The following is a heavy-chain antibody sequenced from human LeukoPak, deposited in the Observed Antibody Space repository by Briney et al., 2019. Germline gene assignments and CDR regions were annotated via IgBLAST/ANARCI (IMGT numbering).Heavy chain of an antibody. J-gene: IGHJ3*02. Sequence: GGSLRLSCAASGFTFSSYAMNWVRQAPGKGLEWVSVISGSGGSTYYADSVKGQFTISRDNSKNTLYLQMNSLRAEDTAVYYCARVDYYDSSGYYYNDAFDIWGQGTMVTVSS. CDR3: ARVDYYDSSGYYYNDAFDI. CDR2: ISGSGGST. V-gene: IGHV3-23*01. CDR1: GFTFSSYA. D-gene: IGHD3-22*01.